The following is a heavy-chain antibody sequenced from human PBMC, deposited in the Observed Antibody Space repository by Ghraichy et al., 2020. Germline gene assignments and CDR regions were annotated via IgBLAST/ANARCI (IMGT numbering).Heavy chain of an antibody. J-gene: IGHJ6*02. D-gene: IGHD5-24*01. CDR1: GLRVSSSY. CDR3: TGTDIAGRDYYYYGMDV. CDR2: IYSSGST. V-gene: IGHV3-53*01. Sequence: GGSLRLSCAASGLRVSSSYMTWVRQAPGKGLEWVSVIYSSGSTDFADSVKGRFTISSDNSKNTVDLQRNSLRAEDTAVYYCTGTDIAGRDYYYYGMDVWGQGTTVTVSS.